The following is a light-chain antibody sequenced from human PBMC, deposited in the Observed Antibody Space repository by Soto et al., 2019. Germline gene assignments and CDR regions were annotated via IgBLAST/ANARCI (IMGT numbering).Light chain of an antibody. CDR2: DAS. V-gene: IGKV3-20*01. CDR3: HQYAWSPLT. J-gene: IGKJ5*01. Sequence: EIVLTQSPGTLSLSPGERATLSCRASQTVPRSYLAWYQHRPGQAPRLLIYDASTRATGIPDRFSGSESGKDFTLTISSLEPEDFAVYYCHQYAWSPLTFGQGTRLEIK. CDR1: QTVPRSY.